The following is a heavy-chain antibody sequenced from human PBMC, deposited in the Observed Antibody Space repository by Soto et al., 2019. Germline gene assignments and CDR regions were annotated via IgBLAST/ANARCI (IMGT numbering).Heavy chain of an antibody. CDR3: ARDLGAWKFDY. V-gene: IGHV3-30-3*01. J-gene: IGHJ4*02. CDR1: GFTFSSHA. CDR2: ISYDGSNQ. D-gene: IGHD1-1*01. Sequence: QVQLVDSGGGVVQPGRSPRLSCAASGFTFSSHAMHWVRQAPGKGLEWVAFISYDGSNQHYADSVKGRFTISRDNSENTLYLHMNSLRGEDTAMYFCARDLGAWKFDYWGQGTLVTVSS.